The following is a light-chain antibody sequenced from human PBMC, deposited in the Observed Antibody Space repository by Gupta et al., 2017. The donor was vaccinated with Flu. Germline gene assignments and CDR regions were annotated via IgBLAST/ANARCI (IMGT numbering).Light chain of an antibody. CDR1: QSISSL. J-gene: IGKJ2*01. Sequence: ATLSASVGDRDPITCRARQSISSLLAWYQQKPGKAPKLLIYKASSVESGVPSKFSGSGAGTEFTLTISSLQPDDFATYYCQQDHSYPPTVGQGTKLEIK. CDR2: KAS. CDR3: QQDHSYPPT. V-gene: IGKV1-5*03.